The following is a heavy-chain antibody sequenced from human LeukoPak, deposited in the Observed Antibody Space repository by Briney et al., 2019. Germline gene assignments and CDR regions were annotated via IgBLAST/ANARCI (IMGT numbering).Heavy chain of an antibody. CDR1: GFTFSNYA. D-gene: IGHD3-10*01. J-gene: IGHJ4*02. Sequence: PGGSLRLSCAGSGFTFSNYAMSWVRQAPGKGLEWVSAISGSGISTHYADSVKGRFTISTDNSKNTLYLQMNSLRADDTAVYYCARAPCYYGSGSPRCQIDYWGQGTLVTVSS. CDR2: ISGSGIST. CDR3: ARAPCYYGSGSPRCQIDY. V-gene: IGHV3-23*01.